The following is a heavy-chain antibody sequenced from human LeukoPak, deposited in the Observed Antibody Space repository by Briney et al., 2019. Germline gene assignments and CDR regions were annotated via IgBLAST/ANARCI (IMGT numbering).Heavy chain of an antibody. D-gene: IGHD3-10*01. Sequence: GGSLRLSCAASGFTFSSYAMSWVRQAPGKGLEWVSAISGSGGSAYYADSVKGRFTISRDNSKNTLYLQMNSLRAEDTAVYYCAKPTNYYGSGSYYKSWFDPWGQGTLVTVSS. V-gene: IGHV3-23*01. J-gene: IGHJ5*02. CDR2: ISGSGGSA. CDR3: AKPTNYYGSGSYYKSWFDP. CDR1: GFTFSSYA.